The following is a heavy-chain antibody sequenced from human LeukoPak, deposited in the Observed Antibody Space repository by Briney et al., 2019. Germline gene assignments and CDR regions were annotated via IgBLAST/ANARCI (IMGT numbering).Heavy chain of an antibody. CDR2: ISAYNGNT. CDR1: GYTFTSYG. CDR3: VLSYYYGSGSYY. V-gene: IGHV1-18*01. D-gene: IGHD3-10*01. J-gene: IGHJ4*02. Sequence: GESLNISCKASGYTFTSYGISWVRQAPGQGLEWMGWISAYNGNTNYAQKLQGRVTMTTDTSTSTAYMELRSLRSDDTAVYYCVLSYYYGSGSYYWGQGTLVTVSS.